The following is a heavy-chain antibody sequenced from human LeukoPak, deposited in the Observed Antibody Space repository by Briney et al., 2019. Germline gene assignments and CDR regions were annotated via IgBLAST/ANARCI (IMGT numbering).Heavy chain of an antibody. Sequence: PGGSLRLSCAASGFTFDDYAMHWVRQAPGKGLEWVSGITWNSGSIGYADSVKGRFTISRDNAKNSLYLQMNSLRAEDTALYYCAKDACSSPSCSFDYWGQGTLVTVSS. J-gene: IGHJ4*02. CDR2: ITWNSGSI. V-gene: IGHV3-9*01. CDR3: AKDACSSPSCSFDY. CDR1: GFTFDDYA. D-gene: IGHD2-2*01.